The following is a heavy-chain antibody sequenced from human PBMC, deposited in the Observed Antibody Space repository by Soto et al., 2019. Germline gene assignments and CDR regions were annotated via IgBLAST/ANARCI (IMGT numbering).Heavy chain of an antibody. CDR2: IYSGGST. CDR3: ARGGGSYSGYDYLVGEYFDY. CDR1: GFTVSSNY. D-gene: IGHD5-12*01. Sequence: GGSLRLSCAASGFTVSSNYMSWVRQAPGKGLEWVSVIYSGGSTYYADSVKGRFTISRDNSKNTLYLQMNSLRAEDTAVYYCARGGGSYSGYDYLVGEYFDYWGQGTLVTVSS. V-gene: IGHV3-53*01. J-gene: IGHJ4*02.